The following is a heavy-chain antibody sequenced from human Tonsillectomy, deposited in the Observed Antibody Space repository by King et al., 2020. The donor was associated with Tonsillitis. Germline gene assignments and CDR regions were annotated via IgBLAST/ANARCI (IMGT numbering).Heavy chain of an antibody. Sequence: QLQESGPGLVKPSETLSLTCTVSGGSIRSYYWSWIRQPPGKGLEWIGYIYYSGSTNYNPSLKSRVTISVDTSKNQFSLKLGSVTAADTAVYYCAREWRCSNFVRDCMDGWGQGTTVTVSS. D-gene: IGHD4-11*01. CDR3: AREWRCSNFVRDCMDG. CDR2: IYYSGST. V-gene: IGHV4-59*01. CDR1: GGSIRSYY. J-gene: IGHJ6*02.